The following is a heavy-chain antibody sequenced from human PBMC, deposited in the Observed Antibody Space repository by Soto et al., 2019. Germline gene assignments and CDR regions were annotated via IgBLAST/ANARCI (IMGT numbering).Heavy chain of an antibody. CDR1: GFTFISFG. V-gene: IGHV3-48*02. CDR2: ISSGKVTT. CDR3: ARGGAGRPDY. D-gene: IGHD6-13*01. J-gene: IGHJ4*02. Sequence: EVQLVNSGGGLVQPGGSLRPSFAASGFTFISFGMIWVGQVRGKGLEGVSYISSGKVTTNYADSVKGRFTISRDNAKSSLYLQLNSLRDDDTAVYYCARGGAGRPDYWGQGTLVIVSS.